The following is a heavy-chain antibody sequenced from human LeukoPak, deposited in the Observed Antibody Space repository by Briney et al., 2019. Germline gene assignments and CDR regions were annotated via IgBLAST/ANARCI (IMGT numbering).Heavy chain of an antibody. CDR1: GGTFSSYA. CDR2: IIPIFGTA. V-gene: IGHV1-69*05. J-gene: IGHJ3*02. D-gene: IGHD3-3*01. CDR3: ARPSITIFGVVLDAFDI. Sequence: ASVKVSCKASGGTFSSYAISWVRQAPGQGLEWMGGIIPIFGTANYAQKFQGRVTITTDESTSTAYVELSSLRSEDTAVYYCARPSITIFGVVLDAFDIWGQGTMVTVSS.